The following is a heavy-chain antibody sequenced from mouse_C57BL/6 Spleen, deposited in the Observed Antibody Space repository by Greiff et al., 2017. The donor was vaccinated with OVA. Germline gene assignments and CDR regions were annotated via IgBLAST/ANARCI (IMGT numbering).Heavy chain of an antibody. V-gene: IGHV1-19*01. D-gene: IGHD1-1*01. Sequence: EVKLQESGPVLVKPGASVKMSCKASGYTFTDYYMNWVKQSHGKSLEWIGVINPYNGGTSYNQKFKGKATLTVDKSSSTAYMELNSLTSEDSAVYYCASPGFTTVVAPDYWGQGTTLTVSS. CDR1: GYTFTDYY. CDR3: ASPGFTTVVAPDY. J-gene: IGHJ2*01. CDR2: INPYNGGT.